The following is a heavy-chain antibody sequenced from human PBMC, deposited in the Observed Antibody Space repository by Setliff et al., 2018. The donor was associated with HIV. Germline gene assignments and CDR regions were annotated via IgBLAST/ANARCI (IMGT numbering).Heavy chain of an antibody. D-gene: IGHD3-10*01. CDR1: GDSISDNDFY. Sequence: SETLSLTCSLSGDSISDNDFYWGWIRQPPGKGLEWIGIVHYSGAAYYNPSPKSRVTISVDTSQNQFSLKLTSVTAADTSVYFCASRLPLSSGSAFAYWGQGTLVTVSS. CDR2: VHYSGAA. CDR3: ASRLPLSSGSAFAY. J-gene: IGHJ4*02. V-gene: IGHV4-39*01.